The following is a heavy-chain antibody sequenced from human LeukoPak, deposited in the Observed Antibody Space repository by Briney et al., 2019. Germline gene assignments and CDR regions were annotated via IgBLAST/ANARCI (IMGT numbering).Heavy chain of an antibody. CDR3: AKDGGYSLDLDFDY. J-gene: IGHJ4*02. CDR1: GFTFSSYA. V-gene: IGHV3-23*01. CDR2: ISGSGGST. D-gene: IGHD5-18*01. Sequence: GGSLRLSCAASGFTFSSYAMRWVRQAPGKGLEWVSAISGSGGSTYYADSVKGRFTISRDNSKNTLYLQMNSLRAEDTAVYYCAKDGGYSLDLDFDYWGQGALVTVSS.